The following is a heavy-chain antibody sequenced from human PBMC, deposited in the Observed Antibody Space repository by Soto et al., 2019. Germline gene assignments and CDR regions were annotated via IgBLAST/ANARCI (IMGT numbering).Heavy chain of an antibody. Sequence: PGGSLRLSCAASGFTFSSYAMHWVRQAPGKGLEWVAVISYDGSNKYYADSVKGRFTISRDNSKNTLYLQMNSLRAEDTAVYYCAAGGSWSSSWYGDYYYGMDVWGQGTTVTVSS. J-gene: IGHJ6*02. V-gene: IGHV3-30-3*01. D-gene: IGHD6-13*01. CDR2: ISYDGSNK. CDR1: GFTFSSYA. CDR3: AAGGSWSSSWYGDYYYGMDV.